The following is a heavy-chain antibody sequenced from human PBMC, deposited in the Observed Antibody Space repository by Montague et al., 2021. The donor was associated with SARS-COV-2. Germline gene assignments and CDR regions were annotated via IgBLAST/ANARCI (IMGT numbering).Heavy chain of an antibody. D-gene: IGHD1-1*01. CDR2: INYCGRT. CDR3: ARGAPGY. V-gene: IGHV4-34*01. J-gene: IGHJ4*02. Sequence: SETLSLTCAVYGGSFSDYHWTWIRQSPGGGLEWIGQINYCGRTKYNPSLKGRVTISIDTSKNQFSLQLTSVTAADTAVYYCARGAPGYWGQGTLVTVSS. CDR1: GGSFSDYH.